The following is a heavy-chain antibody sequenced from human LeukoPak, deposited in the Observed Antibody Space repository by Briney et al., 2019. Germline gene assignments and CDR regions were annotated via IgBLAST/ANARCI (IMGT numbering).Heavy chain of an antibody. Sequence: SVRLSCADSGFTFRSYELNWVRQAPGKGLEGVSYIRSNGSTKFYADSVKGRFTIYRDNAKNSLYLEMSSLRAEDTAVYYCTGSSGLIPTDYWVQGTLVTVSS. CDR1: GFTFRSYE. V-gene: IGHV3-48*03. CDR3: TGSSGLIPTDY. CDR2: IRSNGSTK. D-gene: IGHD6-25*01. J-gene: IGHJ4*02.